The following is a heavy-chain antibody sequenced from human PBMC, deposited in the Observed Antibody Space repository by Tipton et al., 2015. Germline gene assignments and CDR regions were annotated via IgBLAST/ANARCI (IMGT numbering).Heavy chain of an antibody. V-gene: IGHV4-61*01. CDR3: ARIRGRYVMDY. Sequence: TLSLTCAVFGYSISSGYYWSWIRQSPGKGLEWIGYISYSGTTNYNPSLKSRVTISVDTSKNQFFLNLSSVTAADTAVYYCARIRGRYVMDYWGQGTLVTVSS. CDR1: GYSISSGYY. J-gene: IGHJ4*02. D-gene: IGHD3-16*01. CDR2: ISYSGTT.